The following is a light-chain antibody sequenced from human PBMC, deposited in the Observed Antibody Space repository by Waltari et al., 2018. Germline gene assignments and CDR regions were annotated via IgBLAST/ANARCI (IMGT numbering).Light chain of an antibody. CDR2: NVN. J-gene: IGLJ1*01. CDR1: SSDIGGYNY. CDR3: CLYASSYTPFFV. V-gene: IGLV2-14*03. Sequence: SALTQPASVSGSPGQSINISCIGTSSDIGGYNYVSWYQQHPGKAPKVMIYNVNNRPSGVSDRFSGSKSGNTASLTISGLQAEDEADYFCCLYASSYTPFFVFGTGTKLTVL.